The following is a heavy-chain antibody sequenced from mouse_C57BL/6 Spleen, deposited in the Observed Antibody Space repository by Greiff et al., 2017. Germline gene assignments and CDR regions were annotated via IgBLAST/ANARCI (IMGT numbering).Heavy chain of an antibody. J-gene: IGHJ1*03. CDR1: GYAFSSSW. CDR3: ARAVYYFGSSYGYFDV. CDR2: IYPGDGDT. D-gene: IGHD1-1*01. Sequence: VQLQQSGPELVKPGASVKISCKASGYAFSSSWMNWVKQRPGKGLEWIGRIYPGDGDTNYNGKFKGKATLTADKSSSTAYMQLSSLTSEDSAVYFCARAVYYFGSSYGYFDVWGTGTTVTASS. V-gene: IGHV1-82*01.